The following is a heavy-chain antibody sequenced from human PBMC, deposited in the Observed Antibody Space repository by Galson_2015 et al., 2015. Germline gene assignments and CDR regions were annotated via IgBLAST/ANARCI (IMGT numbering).Heavy chain of an antibody. CDR3: ARAKNYYGSGSPFDY. V-gene: IGHV3-30-3*01. D-gene: IGHD3-10*01. CDR2: ISYDGSNK. Sequence: SLRLSCAASGFTFSSYAMHWVRQAPGKGLEWVAVISYDGSNKYYADSVKGRFTISRDNSKNTLYLQMNSLRAEDTAVYYCARAKNYYGSGSPFDYWGQGTLVTVSS. J-gene: IGHJ4*02. CDR1: GFTFSSYA.